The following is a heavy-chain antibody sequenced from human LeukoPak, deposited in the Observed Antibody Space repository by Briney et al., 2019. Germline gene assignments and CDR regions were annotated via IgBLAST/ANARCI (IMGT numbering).Heavy chain of an antibody. CDR1: GFTFSTYG. CDR2: INLNSRTI. J-gene: IGHJ3*02. V-gene: IGHV3-48*01. D-gene: IGHD6-13*01. CDR3: ASVRQQLEDDAFDI. Sequence: GGSLRLSCAASGFTFSTYGMNWVRQAPGKGLEWVSYINLNSRTIDYADSVRGRFTISRDNAKSSLYLQMNSLRAEDTAVYYCASVRQQLEDDAFDIWGQGTMVTVSS.